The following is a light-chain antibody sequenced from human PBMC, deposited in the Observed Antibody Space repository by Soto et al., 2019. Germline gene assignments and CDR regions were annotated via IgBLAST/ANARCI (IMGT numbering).Light chain of an antibody. CDR3: CAYTSRSTLV. CDR1: RRDVGAYNL. CDR2: EVR. J-gene: IGLJ2*01. V-gene: IGLV2-14*01. Sequence: QSVLTQPASVSGSPGQSITISCSGTRRDVGAYNLVSWYQQPPGKAPQLLIYEVRNRPSGISSRFSGSRSGNTASLTISSLLPEDEADYYCCAYTSRSTLVFGGGTKLTVL.